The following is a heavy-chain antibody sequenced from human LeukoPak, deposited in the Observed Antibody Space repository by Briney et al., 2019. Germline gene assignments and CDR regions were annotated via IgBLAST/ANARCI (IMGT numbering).Heavy chain of an antibody. J-gene: IGHJ6*02. CDR2: IYYTGST. CDR3: ARGSMRYCSSTSCYYYYGMDV. V-gene: IGHV4-61*01. CDR1: GGSVSGGSYC. Sequence: PSETLSLTCTVSGGSVSGGSYCWSWIRQPPGKELEWVGYIYYTGSTNYNPSLKSRATISIDTSKNQFSLKLSSVTAADTAVYYCARGSMRYCSSTSCYYYYGMDVWGQGTTVTVSS. D-gene: IGHD2-2*01.